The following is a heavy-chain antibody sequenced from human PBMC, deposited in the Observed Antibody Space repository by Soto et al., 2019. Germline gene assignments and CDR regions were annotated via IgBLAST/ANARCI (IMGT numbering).Heavy chain of an antibody. J-gene: IGHJ4*02. CDR3: ARGYYESSDYYVGSPAFEY. Sequence: QVQLQESGPGLVKASQTLSLTCTVFGGSIAGGDYYWAWIRQPPGRGLEWIGYIYSSGTTYYNPSLKGRLTISLVQSQVSLKLTSVTATDTGVYYCARGYYESSDYYVGSPAFEYWGQGARVSVSS. D-gene: IGHD3-22*01. CDR2: IYSSGTT. CDR1: GGSIAGGDYY. V-gene: IGHV4-30-4*01.